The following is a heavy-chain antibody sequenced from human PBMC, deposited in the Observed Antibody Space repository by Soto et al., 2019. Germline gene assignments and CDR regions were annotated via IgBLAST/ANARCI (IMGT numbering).Heavy chain of an antibody. CDR3: ARGGFMHAFDM. CDR2: VNNDGSDT. D-gene: IGHD2-8*01. J-gene: IGHJ3*02. CDR1: RFTFSSYW. Sequence: EVQLVESGGGLVQPGGSLRLSCAASRFTFSSYWIHWVCQAPGKGLVWVSRVNNDGSDTIYADSVKGRFTISRDNAKNTVYLQMSSLRDEDTALYFCARGGFMHAFDMWGQGTMVTVSS. V-gene: IGHV3-74*01.